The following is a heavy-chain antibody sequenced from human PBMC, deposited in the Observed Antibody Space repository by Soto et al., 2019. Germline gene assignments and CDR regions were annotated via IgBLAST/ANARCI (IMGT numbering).Heavy chain of an antibody. CDR2: INQSGST. CDR1: GESLSAYY. V-gene: IGHV4-34*01. Sequence: SETLSLTCAVYGESLSAYYWTWIRQPPGKGLEGIGEINQSGSTNYNPSLKSRVTMSADTSKKHFSLKVTSVTAADTAVYYCARGTVYVPFLFPCLDVWGQGTTVTVS. J-gene: IGHJ6*02. D-gene: IGHD3-10*02. CDR3: ARGTVYVPFLFPCLDV.